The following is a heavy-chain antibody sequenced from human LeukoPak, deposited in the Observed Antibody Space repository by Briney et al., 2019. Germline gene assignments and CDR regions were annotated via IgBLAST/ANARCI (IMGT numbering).Heavy chain of an antibody. V-gene: IGHV4-30-2*01. CDR3: ARSYYYDSSGSYLFDY. D-gene: IGHD3-22*01. CDR2: IYHSGST. J-gene: IGHJ4*02. CDR1: GGSISSGGYS. Sequence: SETLSLTCAVSGGSISSGGYSWSWIRQPPGKGLEWIGYIYHSGSTYYNPSLKSRVTISVDRSKNQFSLKLSSVTAADTAVYYCARSYYYDSSGSYLFDYWGQGTLVTVSS.